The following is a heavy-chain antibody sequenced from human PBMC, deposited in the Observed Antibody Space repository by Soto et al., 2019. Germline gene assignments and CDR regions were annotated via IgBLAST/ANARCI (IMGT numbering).Heavy chain of an antibody. Sequence: VGSRRLSCPASRFTFSEYGMHLGPQASGKGLEWFSTSSHHVIRTHYADSVMGRVTSSRENCKKVVYLHLRRLRFEDTSIYYCAKDWVGGSNNYQLGYWGQGT. D-gene: IGHD3-10*01. CDR1: RFTFSEYG. CDR2: SHHVIRT. J-gene: IGHJ4*02. CDR3: AKDWVGGSNNYQLGY. V-gene: IGHV3-30*18.